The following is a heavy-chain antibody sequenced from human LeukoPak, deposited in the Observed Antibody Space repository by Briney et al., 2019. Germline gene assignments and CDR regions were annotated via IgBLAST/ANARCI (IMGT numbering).Heavy chain of an antibody. CDR2: IYYSGST. Sequence: SETLSLTCTVSGGSISSYYWSWIRQPPGKGLEWIGYIYYSGSTYYNPSLKSRVTISVDTSKNQFSLKLSSVTAADTAVYYCAGSSSSWDLRIFDYWGQGTLVTVSS. D-gene: IGHD6-6*01. CDR1: GGSISSYY. CDR3: AGSSSSWDLRIFDY. V-gene: IGHV4-59*06. J-gene: IGHJ4*02.